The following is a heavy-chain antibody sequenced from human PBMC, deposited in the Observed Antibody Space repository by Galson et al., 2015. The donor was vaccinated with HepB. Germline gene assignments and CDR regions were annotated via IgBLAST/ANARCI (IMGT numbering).Heavy chain of an antibody. CDR1: GFTFSSFA. V-gene: IGHV3-64D*06. CDR3: VNGLEVAGARHKDF. J-gene: IGHJ4*02. Sequence: SLRLSCAASGFTFSSFAMHWVRQAPGKGLEYVSAISSNGGSTYYADSVKGRFTISRDNSKNTLYLQMSSLRAEDTAVYYCVNGLEVAGARHKDFWGQGTLVTVSS. CDR2: ISSNGGST. D-gene: IGHD6-19*01.